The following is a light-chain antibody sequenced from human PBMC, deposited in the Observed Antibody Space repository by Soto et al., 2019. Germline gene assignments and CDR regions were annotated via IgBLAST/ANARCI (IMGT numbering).Light chain of an antibody. CDR2: GAS. J-gene: IGKJ4*01. CDR3: QQYNDWPLT. CDR1: QSVNSN. V-gene: IGKV3-15*01. Sequence: EIVMTQSPAALSVSPGERATLSCRASQSVNSNLAWYQRKPGQAPRLLLYGASTRATGIPARFSGSASGTEFTLTISSLQSEDYAVYYCQQYNDWPLTFGGGTKVEIK.